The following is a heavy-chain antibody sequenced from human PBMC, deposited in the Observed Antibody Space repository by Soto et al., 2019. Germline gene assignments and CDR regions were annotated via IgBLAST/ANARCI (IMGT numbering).Heavy chain of an antibody. CDR1: GDSVSSNSAA. J-gene: IGHJ4*02. CDR2: TYYRSKWYS. Sequence: PSQTLSLTCVISGDSVSSNSAAWSWIRQSPSRGLEWLGRTYYRSKWYSDYAASVESRITVNPDTSKNHFSLQLNSVTPEDTAVYYCARGEQYSGRIFDYWGQGTMVTVYS. CDR3: ARGEQYSGRIFDY. D-gene: IGHD1-26*01. V-gene: IGHV6-1*01.